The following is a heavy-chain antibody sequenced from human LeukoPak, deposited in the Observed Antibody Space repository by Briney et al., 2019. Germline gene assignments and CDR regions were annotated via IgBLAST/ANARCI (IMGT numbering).Heavy chain of an antibody. V-gene: IGHV3-11*01. CDR1: GFTFSDYY. CDR2: ISSSGSTI. CDR3: ASGARSMTGYLSGLY. J-gene: IGHJ4*02. Sequence: GGSLRLSCAASGFTFSDYYMSWIRQAPGKGLGWVSYISSSGSTIYYADSVKGRFTISRDNAKNSLYLQMNSLRAEDTAVYYCASGARSMTGYLSGLYWGQGTLVTVSS. D-gene: IGHD1-20*01.